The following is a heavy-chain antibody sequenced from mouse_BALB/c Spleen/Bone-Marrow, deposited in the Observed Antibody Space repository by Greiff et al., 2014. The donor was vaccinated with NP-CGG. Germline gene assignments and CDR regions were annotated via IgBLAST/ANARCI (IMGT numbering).Heavy chain of an antibody. CDR1: GFTFTSYW. CDR2: INPSNGRT. V-gene: IGHV1S81*02. Sequence: QVQLQQSGAELVKPGASVKLSCMASGFTFTSYWIHWMKQRPGQGPEWIGEINPSNGRTNYNEKFKSKATLTDDKSSSTAYMQLSSLTSEDSAVYYCARDGNYRYAMDYWGQGTSLTVSS. CDR3: ARDGNYRYAMDY. J-gene: IGHJ4*01. D-gene: IGHD2-1*01.